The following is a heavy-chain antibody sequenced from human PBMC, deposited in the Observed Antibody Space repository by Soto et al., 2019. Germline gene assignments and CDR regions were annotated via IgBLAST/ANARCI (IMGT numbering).Heavy chain of an antibody. CDR2: IYYSGST. J-gene: IGHJ6*02. CDR1: GGSISSYY. V-gene: IGHV4-59*12. Sequence: SETLSLTCTVSGGSISSYYWSWIRQPPGKGLEWIGYIYYSGSTNYNPSLKSRVTISVGTSKNQFSLKLSSVTAADTAVYYCARATYYYGSGSFYGMDVWGQGTTVTVSS. D-gene: IGHD3-10*01. CDR3: ARATYYYGSGSFYGMDV.